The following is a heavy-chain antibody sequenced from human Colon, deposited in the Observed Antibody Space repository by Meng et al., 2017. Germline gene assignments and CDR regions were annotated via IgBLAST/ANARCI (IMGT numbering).Heavy chain of an antibody. J-gene: IGHJ4*02. CDR3: ARGDGSDDSSGYYAY. CDR2: INTNTGNP. V-gene: IGHV7-4-1*02. CDR1: GYTFTSYA. Sequence: ASVKVSCKASGYTFTSYAMNWVRQAPGQGLEWMGWINTNTGNPTYAQGFTGRFVFSLDTSVSTAYLQISSRKAEDTAVYYCARGDGSDDSSGYYAYWGQGTLVTVSS. D-gene: IGHD3-22*01.